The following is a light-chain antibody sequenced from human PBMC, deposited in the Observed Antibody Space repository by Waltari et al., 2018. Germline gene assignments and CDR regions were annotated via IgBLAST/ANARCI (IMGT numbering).Light chain of an antibody. Sequence: DIAMTQSPATLYLSPGERATLSCRASQSVNRNLAWYQQNTGQPPRLLIYGVSSRATGIPDSFTCIGARMEFTLTITSLEPEDVGIYHCQQSIQWPYTFGQGSKVEIK. CDR3: QQSIQWPYT. CDR1: QSVNRN. CDR2: GVS. V-gene: IGKV3D-15*01. J-gene: IGKJ2*01.